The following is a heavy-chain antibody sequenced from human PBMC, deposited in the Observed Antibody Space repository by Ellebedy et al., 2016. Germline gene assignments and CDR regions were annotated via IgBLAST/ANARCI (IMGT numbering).Heavy chain of an antibody. Sequence: GGSLRLSCAVSGFTFSSYTMNWVRQAPGKGLEWVSYISSSSSTIYYPDPVKGRFTISRDNAKNSLFLQMNSLRAEDTAVYYCARDPRASAYYDISYGLDVWGQGTTVTVSS. CDR2: ISSSSSTI. CDR1: GFTFSSYT. CDR3: ARDPRASAYYDISYGLDV. J-gene: IGHJ6*02. V-gene: IGHV3-48*01. D-gene: IGHD3-9*01.